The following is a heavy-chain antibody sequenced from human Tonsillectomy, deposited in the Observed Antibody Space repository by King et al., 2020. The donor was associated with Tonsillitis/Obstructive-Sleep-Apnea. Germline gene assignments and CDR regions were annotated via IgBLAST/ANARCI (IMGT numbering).Heavy chain of an antibody. D-gene: IGHD2-2*02. J-gene: IGHJ6*03. CDR2: INHSGST. V-gene: IGHV4-34*01. Sequence: VQLQQWGAGLLKPSETLSLTCVVFGGSFSGYYWSWIRQPPGKGPEWGGEINHSGSTNYNPSLKSRVTILVETSTTQFSRKLGSVTAADTAVYFCARRAAYSSPLNPTAITGPLTPTYYMDVWGNGTTVTVSS. CDR3: ARRAAYSSPLNPTAITGPLTPTYYMDV. CDR1: GGSFSGYY.